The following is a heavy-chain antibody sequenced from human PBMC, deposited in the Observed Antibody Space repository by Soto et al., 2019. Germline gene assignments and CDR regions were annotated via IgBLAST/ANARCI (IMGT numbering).Heavy chain of an antibody. Sequence: SETLSLTCTVSGGSISSSSYYWGWIRQPPGKGLEWIGSIYYSGSTYYNPSLKRRVTISVDTSKNQFSQKLSSVTAADTAVYYCARLPETSITMVRGAILWGQGTLVTVSS. D-gene: IGHD3-10*01. CDR1: GGSISSSSYY. CDR2: IYYSGST. J-gene: IGHJ4*02. V-gene: IGHV4-39*01. CDR3: ARLPETSITMVRGAIL.